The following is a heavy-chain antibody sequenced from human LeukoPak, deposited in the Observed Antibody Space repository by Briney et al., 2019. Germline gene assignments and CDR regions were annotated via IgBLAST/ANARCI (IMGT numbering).Heavy chain of an antibody. CDR1: GGSISSSSYY. CDR2: IYYSGST. D-gene: IGHD3-10*01. V-gene: IGHV4-39*01. CDR3: ARRYYYGSGSQSHFDY. Sequence: SETLSLTCTVSGGSISSSSYYWGWIRQPPGKRLEWIGSIYYSGSTYYNPSLKSRVTISVDTSKNQFSLKLSSVTAADTAVYYCARRYYYGSGSQSHFDYWGQGTLVTVSS. J-gene: IGHJ4*02.